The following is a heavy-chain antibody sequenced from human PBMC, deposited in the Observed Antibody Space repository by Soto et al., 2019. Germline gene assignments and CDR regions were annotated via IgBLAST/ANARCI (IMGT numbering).Heavy chain of an antibody. CDR2: ISSSSSTI. J-gene: IGHJ4*02. CDR1: GFTFSSYS. Sequence: EVQLVESGGGVVQPGGSLGLSCAASGFTFSSYSMNWVRQAPGQGLEWVSYISSSSSTIYYADSVKGRFTISRDNAKNSLYLQMNSLRAEDTAVYYCARANYYGSPGDFDYWGQGTLVTVSS. D-gene: IGHD3-10*01. V-gene: IGHV3-48*01. CDR3: ARANYYGSPGDFDY.